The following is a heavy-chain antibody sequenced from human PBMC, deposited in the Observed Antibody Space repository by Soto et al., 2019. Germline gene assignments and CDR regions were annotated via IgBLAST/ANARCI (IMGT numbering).Heavy chain of an antibody. V-gene: IGHV4-59*08. D-gene: IGHD4-17*01. CDR3: ARHSDYGDYVFDY. CDR1: GGSISSYY. J-gene: IGHJ4*02. CDR2: IYYSGST. Sequence: PSETLSLTCTASGGSISSYYWSWIRQPPGKGLEWIGYIYYSGSTNYNPSHKSRVTISVDTSKNQFSLKLSSVTAADTAVYYCARHSDYGDYVFDYWGQGTLVTVSS.